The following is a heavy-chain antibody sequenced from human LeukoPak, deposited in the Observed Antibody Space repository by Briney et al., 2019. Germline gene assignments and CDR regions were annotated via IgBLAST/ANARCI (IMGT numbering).Heavy chain of an antibody. D-gene: IGHD3-22*01. V-gene: IGHV4-59*01. CDR3: ARESYYDSSGYYYVDY. J-gene: IGHJ4*02. CDR1: GGSISSYY. Sequence: SETLSLTCTVSGGSISSYYWSWIRQPPGKGLEWIGYIYYSGSTNYNPSLKSRATISVDTSKNQFSLKLSSVTAADTAVYYCARESYYDSSGYYYVDYWGQGTLVTVSS. CDR2: IYYSGST.